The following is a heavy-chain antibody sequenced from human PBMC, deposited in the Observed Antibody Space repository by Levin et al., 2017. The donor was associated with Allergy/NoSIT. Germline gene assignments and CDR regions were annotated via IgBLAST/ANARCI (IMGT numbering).Heavy chain of an antibody. CDR1: GGTFSSYA. Sequence: SVKVSCKASGGTFSSYAISWVRQAPGQGLEWMGGIIPIFGTANYAQKFQGRVTITADKSTSTAYMELSSLRSEDTAVYYCAGEGSLVVLLRGLGWFDPWGQGTLVTVSS. CDR2: IIPIFGTA. CDR3: AGEGSLVVLLRGLGWFDP. V-gene: IGHV1-69*06. J-gene: IGHJ5*02. D-gene: IGHD2-15*01.